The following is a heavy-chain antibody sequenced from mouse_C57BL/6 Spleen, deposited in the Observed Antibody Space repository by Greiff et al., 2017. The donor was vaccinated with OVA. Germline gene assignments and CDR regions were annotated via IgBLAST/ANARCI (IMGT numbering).Heavy chain of an antibody. CDR3: ARSGGRTGALDY. CDR1: GYTFTDYY. V-gene: IGHV1-26*01. D-gene: IGHD1-1*02. Sequence: VQLQQSGPELVKPGASVKISCKASGYTFTDYYMNWVKQSHGKSLEWIGAINPNNGGTSYNQKFKGKATLTVDKSSSTAYMELRSLTSEDSAVYDGARSGGRTGALDYWGQGTTLTVSS. CDR2: INPNNGGT. J-gene: IGHJ2*01.